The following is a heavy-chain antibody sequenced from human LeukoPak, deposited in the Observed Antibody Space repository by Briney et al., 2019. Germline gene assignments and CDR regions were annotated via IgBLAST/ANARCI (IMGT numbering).Heavy chain of an antibody. D-gene: IGHD3-22*01. V-gene: IGHV1-46*01. CDR3: ARDPSGYYDSSGFNINYYFDY. J-gene: IGHJ4*02. CDR2: INPSGGST. CDR1: GYTFTSYG. Sequence: ASVKVSCKASGYTFTSYGISWVRQAPGQGLEWMGIINPSGGSTSYAQKFQGRVTMTRDTSTSTVYMELSSLRSEDTAVYYCARDPSGYYDSSGFNINYYFDYWGQGTLVTVSS.